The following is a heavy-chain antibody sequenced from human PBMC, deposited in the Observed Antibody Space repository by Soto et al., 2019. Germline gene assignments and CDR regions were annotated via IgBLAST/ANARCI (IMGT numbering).Heavy chain of an antibody. J-gene: IGHJ4*02. CDR2: IWYDGSNK. V-gene: IGHV3-33*01. CDR3: ARDPDRQQPTPIPPDY. Sequence: QVQLVESGGGVVQPGRSLRLSCAASGFTFSSYGMHWVRQAPGKGLEWVAVIWYDGSNKYYADSVKGRFTISRDNSKNTLYLQMNSLRAEDTAVYYCARDPDRQQPTPIPPDYWGQGTQVTVSS. CDR1: GFTFSSYG. D-gene: IGHD6-13*01.